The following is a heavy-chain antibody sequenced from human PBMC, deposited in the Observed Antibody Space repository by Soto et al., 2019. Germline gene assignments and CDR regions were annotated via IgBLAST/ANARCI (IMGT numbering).Heavy chain of an antibody. J-gene: IGHJ3*02. D-gene: IGHD3-3*01. Sequence: PGGSLRLSCAASGFTFSNAWMSWVRQAPGKGLEWVGRIKSKTDGGTTDYAAPVKGRFTISRDDSKNTLYLQMNSLKTEDTAVYYCTTSKGDWVVDFWSGLGALDIWGQGTMVTVSS. CDR2: IKSKTDGGTT. V-gene: IGHV3-15*01. CDR3: TTSKGDWVVDFWSGLGALDI. CDR1: GFTFSNAW.